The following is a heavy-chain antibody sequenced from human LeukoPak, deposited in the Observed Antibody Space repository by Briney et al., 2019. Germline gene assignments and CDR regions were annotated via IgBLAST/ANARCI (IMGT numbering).Heavy chain of an antibody. V-gene: IGHV3-74*01. CDR3: ARDRPHNWFDP. CDR2: IGIDGSST. Sequence: PGGSLRLSCAASGFTFSSYWMHWVRQAPGKGLVWVSRIGIDGSSTTYADSVKGRFTISRDNAKNTLYLQMNNLRAEDTAVYYCARDRPHNWFDPWGQGTLVTVSS. CDR1: GFTFSSYW. J-gene: IGHJ5*02.